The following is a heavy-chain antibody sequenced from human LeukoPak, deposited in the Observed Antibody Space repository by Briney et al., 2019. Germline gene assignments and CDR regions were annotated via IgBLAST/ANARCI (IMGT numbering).Heavy chain of an antibody. V-gene: IGHV4-59*08. Sequence: PSETLSLTCTVSGGSISSYYWSWIRQPPGQGMEWNGYISDIGSINYNPSLKSRVTISIETSKNQFSLKLSSVTAADTAVYYCAGGHALNTFDFWGQGTLVTVSS. J-gene: IGHJ4*02. CDR2: ISDIGSI. D-gene: IGHD2/OR15-2a*01. CDR3: AGGHALNTFDF. CDR1: GGSISSYY.